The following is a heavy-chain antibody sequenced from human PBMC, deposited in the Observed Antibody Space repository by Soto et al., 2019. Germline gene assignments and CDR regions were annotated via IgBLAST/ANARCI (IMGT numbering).Heavy chain of an antibody. V-gene: IGHV3-48*01. J-gene: IGHJ4*02. CDR2: ISSSSSTI. Sequence: GGSLRLSCAASGFTFSSYSMNWVRQAPGKGLEWVSYISSSSSTIYYADSVKGRFTISRDNAKNSLYLQMNRLRAEDAAVYDCARDLESVVVPAATFDYWGQGTLVTVSS. CDR1: GFTFSSYS. D-gene: IGHD2-2*01. CDR3: ARDLESVVVPAATFDY.